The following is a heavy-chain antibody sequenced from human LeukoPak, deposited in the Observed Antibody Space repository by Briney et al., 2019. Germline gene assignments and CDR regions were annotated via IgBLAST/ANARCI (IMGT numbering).Heavy chain of an antibody. D-gene: IGHD3-3*02. J-gene: IGHJ6*03. CDR1: GYTFTSYA. V-gene: IGHV7-4-1*02. CDR3: ARHLPSRGINYNYYYMDV. CDR2: INTNTGNP. Sequence: SSVKVSCKASGYTFTSYAMNWVRQPPGQGLEWMGWINTNTGNPMYAQGFTGRFVFSLDTSVSTAYLQISSLKAEDTAMYYCARHLPSRGINYNYYYMDVWGKGTTVTVSS.